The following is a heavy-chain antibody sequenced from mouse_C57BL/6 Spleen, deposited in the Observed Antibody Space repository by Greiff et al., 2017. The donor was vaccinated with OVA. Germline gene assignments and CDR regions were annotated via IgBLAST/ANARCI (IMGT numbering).Heavy chain of an antibody. CDR1: GYSFTGYF. CDR2: INPYNGDT. D-gene: IGHD2-4*01. Sequence: VQLQQSGPELVKPGDSVKISCKASGYSFTGYFMNWVMQSHGKSLEWIGRINPYNGDTFYNQKFKGKATLTVDKSSSTAHMELRSLTSEDSAVYYCERSRIYYDYADFDYWGQGTTLTVSS. V-gene: IGHV1-20*01. J-gene: IGHJ2*01. CDR3: ERSRIYYDYADFDY.